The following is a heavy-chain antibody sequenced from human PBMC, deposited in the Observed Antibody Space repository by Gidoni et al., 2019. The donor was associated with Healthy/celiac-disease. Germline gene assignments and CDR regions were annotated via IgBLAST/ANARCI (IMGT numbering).Heavy chain of an antibody. D-gene: IGHD2-2*01. J-gene: IGHJ6*04. CDR3: ARIPYCSSTSCLTHPV. V-gene: IGHV1-2*02. CDR2: INPNSGGT. Sequence: QVQLVQSGAEVKKPGASVKVSCKASGYTFTAYYMHWVRQAPGQGLEWMGWINPNSGGTNYAQKFQGRVTMTRDTSISTAYMELSRLRSDDTAVYYCARIPYCSSTSCLTHPVWGKGTTVTVSS. CDR1: GYTFTAYY.